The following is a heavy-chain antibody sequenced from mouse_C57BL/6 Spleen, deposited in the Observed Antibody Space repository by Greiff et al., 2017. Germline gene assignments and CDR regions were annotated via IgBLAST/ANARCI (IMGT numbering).Heavy chain of an antibody. J-gene: IGHJ2*01. Sequence: QVQLKQSGAELVKPGASVKLSCTASGYTFTEYPIHWVKQRSGQGLEWIGWFYPGSGSIQYNEKFTDKATLTADKSSSTIYMELSRLTSEDSAVYFCARHEEYDYYCFDYWGQGTTLTVSS. CDR2: FYPGSGSI. D-gene: IGHD2-4*01. CDR1: GYTFTEYP. CDR3: ARHEEYDYYCFDY. V-gene: IGHV1-62-2*01.